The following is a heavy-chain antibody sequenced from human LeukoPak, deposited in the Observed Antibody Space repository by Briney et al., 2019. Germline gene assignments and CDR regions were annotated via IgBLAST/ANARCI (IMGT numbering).Heavy chain of an antibody. CDR2: IYYSGST. D-gene: IGHD4-17*01. V-gene: IGHV4-31*03. J-gene: IGHJ3*02. CDR1: GGSISSGGYY. CDR3: ARDPTTVTKGFDI. Sequence: PSETLSLTCTVSGGSISSGGYYWSWIRQHPGKGLEWIGYIYYSGSTYYNPSLKSRVTISVDTSKKRFSLKMTSVTAADTAVYYCARDPTTVTKGFDIWGQGTMVTVSS.